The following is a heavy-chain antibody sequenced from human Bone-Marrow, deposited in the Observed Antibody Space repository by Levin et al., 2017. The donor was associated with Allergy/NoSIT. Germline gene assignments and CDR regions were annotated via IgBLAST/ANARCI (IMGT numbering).Heavy chain of an antibody. CDR3: AREGLKQQLVRSPSFDY. Sequence: GGSLRLSCAASGFTFSSYWMSWVRQAPGKGLEWVANIKQDGSEKYYVDSVKGRFTISRDNAKNSLYLQMNSLRAEDTAVYYCAREGLKQQLVRSPSFDYWGQGTLVTVSS. CDR2: IKQDGSEK. CDR1: GFTFSSYW. V-gene: IGHV3-7*04. J-gene: IGHJ4*02. D-gene: IGHD6-13*01.